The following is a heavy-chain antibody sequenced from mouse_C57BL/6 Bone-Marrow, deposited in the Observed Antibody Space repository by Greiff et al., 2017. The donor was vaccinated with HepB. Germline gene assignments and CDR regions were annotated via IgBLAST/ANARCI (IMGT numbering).Heavy chain of an antibody. CDR2: IRNKANGYTT. Sequence: EVMLVESGGGLVQPGGSLSLSCAASGFTFTDYYMSWVRQPPGKALEWLGFIRNKANGYTTEYSASVKGRFTISRDNSQSILYLQMNALRAEDGATYYCARCIGLRPSMDYWGQGTSVTVSS. CDR3: ARCIGLRPSMDY. D-gene: IGHD3-2*02. J-gene: IGHJ4*01. V-gene: IGHV7-3*01. CDR1: GFTFTDYY.